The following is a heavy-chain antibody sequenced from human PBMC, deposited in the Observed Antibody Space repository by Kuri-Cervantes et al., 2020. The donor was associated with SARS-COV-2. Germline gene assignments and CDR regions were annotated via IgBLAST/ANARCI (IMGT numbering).Heavy chain of an antibody. Sequence: SVKVSCKASGGNFSSYAISWVRQAPGQGLEWMGGIIPIFGTANYAQKFQGRVTMTEDTSTDTAYMELSSLRSEDTAVYYCATIAAAGTHPARDNHSYYFDYWGQGTLVTVSS. CDR3: ATIAAAGTHPARDNHSYYFDY. J-gene: IGHJ4*02. V-gene: IGHV1-69*06. D-gene: IGHD6-13*01. CDR2: IIPIFGTA. CDR1: GGNFSSYA.